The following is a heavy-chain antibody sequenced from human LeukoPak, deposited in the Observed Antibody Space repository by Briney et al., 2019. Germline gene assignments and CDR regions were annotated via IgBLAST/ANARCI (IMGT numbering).Heavy chain of an antibody. CDR3: ARSPFAAMGLVWFDP. Sequence: GGSLRLSCAASGFTFSDYYMSWIRQAPGKGLEWVSYISSSGSTIYYADSVKGRFTISRDNAKNSLYLQMNSLRAEDTAVYYCARSPFAAMGLVWFDPWGQGTLVTVSS. CDR2: ISSSGSTI. D-gene: IGHD2-2*01. V-gene: IGHV3-11*01. J-gene: IGHJ5*02. CDR1: GFTFSDYY.